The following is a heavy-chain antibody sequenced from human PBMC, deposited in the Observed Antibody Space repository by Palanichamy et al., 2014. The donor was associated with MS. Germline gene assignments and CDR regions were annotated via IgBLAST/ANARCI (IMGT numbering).Heavy chain of an antibody. CDR1: GYDFDKFW. V-gene: IGHV5-51*01. Sequence: EVQLVQSGAEVKKPGESLRISCKGSGYDFDKFWIGWVRQMSGKGLEWMGVIYPGDDDTRYSPSFEGQVTISADKSAATAYLQWSSLKASDTAMYFCARPLDYNGALYVFDLWGQGTRVIVSS. J-gene: IGHJ3*01. D-gene: IGHD1-14*01. CDR2: IYPGDDDT. CDR3: ARPLDYNGALYVFDL.